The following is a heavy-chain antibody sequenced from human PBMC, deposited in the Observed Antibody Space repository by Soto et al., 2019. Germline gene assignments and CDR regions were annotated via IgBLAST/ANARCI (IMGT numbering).Heavy chain of an antibody. CDR3: ARGDQLGIYYFDY. D-gene: IGHD7-27*01. CDR1: GFTVSSNY. V-gene: IGHV3-66*01. CDR2: LYSGGAT. J-gene: IGHJ4*02. Sequence: EVQVVESGGGLVQPGASLRLSCAASGFTVSSNYMSWVRQAPGKGLEWVSVLYSGGATYYTDSVKDRFTISRDNSKNTLYLQMNSLRVEDTAVYYCARGDQLGIYYFDYWGQGTLVTVSS.